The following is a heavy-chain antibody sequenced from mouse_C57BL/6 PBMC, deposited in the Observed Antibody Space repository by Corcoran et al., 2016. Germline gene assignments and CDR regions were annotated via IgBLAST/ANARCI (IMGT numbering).Heavy chain of an antibody. Sequence: EVQLQQSGPELVKPGASVKISCKASGYTFTDYYMNWVKQSHGKSLEWIGDINPNNGGTSYNQKFKGKATLTVDKSSSTAYMELRSLTSDDSAVYYCARRGYYWGQGTSVTVSS. CDR1: GYTFTDYY. V-gene: IGHV1-26*01. CDR2: INPNNGGT. J-gene: IGHJ4*01. CDR3: ARRGYY.